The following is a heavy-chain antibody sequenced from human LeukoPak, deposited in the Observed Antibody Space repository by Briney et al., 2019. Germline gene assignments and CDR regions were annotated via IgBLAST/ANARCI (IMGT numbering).Heavy chain of an antibody. D-gene: IGHD5-24*01. CDR3: ARAKRWLQSPWFDP. J-gene: IGHJ5*02. CDR1: GFTFSSYA. CDR2: INHSGST. V-gene: IGHV4-34*01. Sequence: GSLRLSCAASGFTFSSYAMSWVRQAPGKGLEWIGEINHSGSTNYNPSLKSRVTISVDTSKNQFSLKLSSVTAADTAMYYCARAKRWLQSPWFDPWGQGTLVTVSS.